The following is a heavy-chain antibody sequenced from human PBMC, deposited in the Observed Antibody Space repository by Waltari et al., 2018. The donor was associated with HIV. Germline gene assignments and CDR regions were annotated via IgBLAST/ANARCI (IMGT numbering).Heavy chain of an antibody. D-gene: IGHD6-13*01. J-gene: IGHJ6*02. V-gene: IGHV3-23*01. CDR1: GFTFSNYA. CDR2: ISGSGDST. Sequence: EVQLLESGGGLVQPGGSLRLSCAASGFTFSNYALNWVRQAPGKGLGGVSAISGSGDSTYYADSVKGRLTISRDNSKNKLYLQMNSLRAEDTAVYFCVKEHQYSHTWYSFYGMDVWGQGTTVTVSS. CDR3: VKEHQYSHTWYSFYGMDV.